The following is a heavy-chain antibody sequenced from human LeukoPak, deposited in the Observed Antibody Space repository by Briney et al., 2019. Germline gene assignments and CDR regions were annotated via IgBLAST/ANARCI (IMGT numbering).Heavy chain of an antibody. Sequence: ASVKVSCKASGYTFTSYGISWARQAPGQGLEWMGWISAYNGNTNYAQKLQGRVTMTTDTSTSTAYMELRSLRSDDTAVYYCARYISRIYCSSTSCYGSWFDPWGQGTLVTVSS. CDR2: ISAYNGNT. CDR3: ARYISRIYCSSTSCYGSWFDP. V-gene: IGHV1-18*01. D-gene: IGHD2-2*01. J-gene: IGHJ5*02. CDR1: GYTFTSYG.